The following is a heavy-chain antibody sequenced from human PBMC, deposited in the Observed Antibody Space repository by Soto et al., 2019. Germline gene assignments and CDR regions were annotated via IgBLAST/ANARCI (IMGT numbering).Heavy chain of an antibody. D-gene: IGHD2-15*01. CDR1: GFILSNYG. V-gene: IGHV3-48*01. Sequence: EVQLVESGGGLIQPGGSLRLSCAASGFILSNYGMTWVRQAPGKGLEWVSYISRSRGIYYADSVKGRFSISRDDAKNSLYLQMNSLRAEDTAVYYCERGSCSGSSCYGADFWGQGTLVTVSS. J-gene: IGHJ4*02. CDR3: ERGSCSGSSCYGADF. CDR2: ISRSRGI.